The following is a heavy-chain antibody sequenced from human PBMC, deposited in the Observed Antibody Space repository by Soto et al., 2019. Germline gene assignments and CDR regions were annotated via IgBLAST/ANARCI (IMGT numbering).Heavy chain of an antibody. V-gene: IGHV4-34*01. D-gene: IGHD2-21*02. CDR1: EGSFSGPY. Sequence: KPSETLSLTCAVNEGSFSGPYWTWIRQTPGKGLEWIGEINHRGNTNYNPSLKSRLTISVDTSKNQFSLKLNSMTAAGTAVYYCARAWRGVVTPGTWGQGILVTVSS. J-gene: IGHJ5*02. CDR3: ARAWRGVVTPGT. CDR2: INHRGNT.